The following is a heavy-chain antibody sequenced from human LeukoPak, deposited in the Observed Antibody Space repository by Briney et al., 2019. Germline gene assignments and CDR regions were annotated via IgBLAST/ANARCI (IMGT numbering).Heavy chain of an antibody. J-gene: IGHJ4*02. CDR3: ATIKRGSIYGNFDF. D-gene: IGHD5-18*01. Sequence: SETLSLTCTVSGVAITSHYWSWIRQPPGKGLEWIGYMYDSEKTKDNLSSKSRSTLSADTSKNQFSLRLSSVTAEDTTVYYCATIKRGSIYGNFDFWGQGILVTVSS. CDR1: GVAITSHY. CDR2: MYDSEKT. V-gene: IGHV4-59*11.